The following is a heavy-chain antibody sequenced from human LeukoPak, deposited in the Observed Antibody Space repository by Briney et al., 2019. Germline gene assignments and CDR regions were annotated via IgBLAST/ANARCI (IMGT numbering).Heavy chain of an antibody. D-gene: IGHD3-10*01. CDR2: ISDDESRT. J-gene: IGHJ4*02. CDR3: VRDDGYYYGSGTYYRH. V-gene: IGHV3-74*01. Sequence: GGSLRLSCAASGFTFRSYWMHWVRQAPGKGLVWVSHISDDESRTTYADSVQGRFTISRDNAKNTLYLQMNSLRVEDTAVYYCVRDDGYYYGSGTYYRHWGQGTLVTVSS. CDR1: GFTFRSYW.